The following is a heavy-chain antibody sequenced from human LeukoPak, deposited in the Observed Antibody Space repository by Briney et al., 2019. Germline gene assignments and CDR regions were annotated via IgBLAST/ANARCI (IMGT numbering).Heavy chain of an antibody. Sequence: GGSVRHSRKASGFTLSRFVPKRLRQDTRSRPEPVLSICIAGTTMYYADSVKGRFTISRDNAKNSLYLQMNSLRAEDTAVYYCARVSGGSSDGNYYYGMDVWGQGTTVTVSS. V-gene: IGHV3-48*03. J-gene: IGHJ6*02. CDR1: GFTLSRFV. D-gene: IGHD2-15*01. CDR2: ICIAGTTM. CDR3: ARVSGGSSDGNYYYGMDV.